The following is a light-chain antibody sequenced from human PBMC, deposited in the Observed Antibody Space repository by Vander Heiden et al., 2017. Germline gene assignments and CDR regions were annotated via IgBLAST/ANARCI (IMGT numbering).Light chain of an antibody. J-gene: IGKJ4*01. CDR3: QQYGSSPLT. Sequence: DTVLTQSPSTLSLSQGESATLSCRAGQSVTSRSLAWNQQKPGQAPRLLIYGASSRATGIPYRFSGSGSGTDFTLTISRLEPEDFAVYYCQQYGSSPLTFGGGTKVEIK. CDR2: GAS. CDR1: QSVTSRS. V-gene: IGKV3-20*01.